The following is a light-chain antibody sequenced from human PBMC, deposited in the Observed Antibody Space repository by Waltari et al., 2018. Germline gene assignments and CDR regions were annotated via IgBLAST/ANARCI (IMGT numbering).Light chain of an antibody. CDR3: QQYLNQLT. J-gene: IGKJ4*01. Sequence: DIRMTQSPSSLPASVGDRVPITCKASQDISKYLNWDQQKPGKAPKPLIYDASNLETGVPSRFSGGGSGTDFTFTISSLQPEDIATYYCQQYLNQLTFGGGTKVEI. CDR2: DAS. CDR1: QDISKY. V-gene: IGKV1-33*01.